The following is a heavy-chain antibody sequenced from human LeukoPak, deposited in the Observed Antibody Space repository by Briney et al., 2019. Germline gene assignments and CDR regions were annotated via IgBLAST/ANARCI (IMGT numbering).Heavy chain of an antibody. D-gene: IGHD4-17*01. CDR2: INPNSGGK. CDR1: GYTFTGYY. CDR3: ARETTVVTRDYDY. J-gene: IGHJ4*02. V-gene: IGHV1-2*02. Sequence: ASVKVSCKASGYTFTGYYMHWVRQAPGQGLEWMGWINPNSGGKNYAQKFQGRVTMTRDTSISTAYMERSRLRSDDTAVYYCARETTVVTRDYDYWGQGTLVTVSS.